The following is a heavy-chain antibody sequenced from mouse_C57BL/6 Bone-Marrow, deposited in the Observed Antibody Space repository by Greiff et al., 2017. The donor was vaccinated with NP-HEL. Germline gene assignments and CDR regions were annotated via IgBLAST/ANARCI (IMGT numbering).Heavy chain of an antibody. CDR3: ARDGFAY. V-gene: IGHV1-69*01. CDR1: GYTFTSYW. J-gene: IGHJ3*01. CDR2: IDPSASST. Sequence: QVQLQQPGAELVMPGASVKLSCKASGYTFTSYWMHWVKQRPGQGLEWIGEIDPSASSTNYNQKFKGKSTLTVDKSSSTAYMQLSSLTSEDSAVYYCARDGFAYWGQGTLVTVSA.